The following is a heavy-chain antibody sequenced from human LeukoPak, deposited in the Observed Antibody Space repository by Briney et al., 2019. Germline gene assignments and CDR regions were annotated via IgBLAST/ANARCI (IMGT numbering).Heavy chain of an antibody. J-gene: IGHJ4*02. V-gene: IGHV4-34*01. CDR3: ARLRRSHFDY. CDR2: INHSGST. Sequence: SETLSLTCAVYGGSFSRYYWSWIRQPPGKGLEWIGEINHSGSTNYNPSLKSRVTISVDTSKNQFSLKLSSVTAADTAVYYCARLRRSHFDYWGQGTLVTVSS. CDR1: GGSFSRYY.